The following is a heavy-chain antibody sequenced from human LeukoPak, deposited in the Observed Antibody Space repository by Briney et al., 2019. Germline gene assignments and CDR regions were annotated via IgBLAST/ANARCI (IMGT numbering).Heavy chain of an antibody. CDR3: ARAGGFSGYSSV. J-gene: IGHJ4*02. Sequence: SGTPSLTCTVSGGSVSSSSYYWGWIRQPPGKGLEWIGSIYYSGSTYYNPSLKSRVTISVDTSKNQFSLKLSSVTAADTAVYYCARAGGFSGYSSVWGQGTLVTVSS. V-gene: IGHV4-39*07. D-gene: IGHD6-19*01. CDR2: IYYSGST. CDR1: GGSVSSSSYY.